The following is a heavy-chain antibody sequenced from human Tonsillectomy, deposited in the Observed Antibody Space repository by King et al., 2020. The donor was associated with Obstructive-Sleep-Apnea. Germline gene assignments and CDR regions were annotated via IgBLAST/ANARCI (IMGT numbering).Heavy chain of an antibody. CDR3: ARAPYSSSWYGGGFDP. D-gene: IGHD6-13*01. J-gene: IGHJ5*02. V-gene: IGHV4-30-4*01. CDR2: IYYSGST. CDR1: GGSISSGDYY. Sequence: VQLQESGPGLVKPSQTLSLTCTVSGGSISSGDYYWSWIRQPPGKGLEWIGYIYYSGSTYYNPSLKSRVTISVDTSKNQFSLKLSSVTAADTAVYYCARAPYSSSWYGGGFDPWGQGTLVTVSS.